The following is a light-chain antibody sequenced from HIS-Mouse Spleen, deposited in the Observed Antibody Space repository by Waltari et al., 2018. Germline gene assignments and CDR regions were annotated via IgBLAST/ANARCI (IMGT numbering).Light chain of an antibody. CDR1: SSDVGGYNY. J-gene: IGLJ2*01. Sequence: QSALTQPASVSGSPGPSITISCTGTSSDVGGYNYASWYQQHPGKAPKLMIYDVSNRPSGVSNRFSGSKSGNTASLTISGLQAEDEADYYCSSYTSSSTLVVFGGGTKLTVL. CDR2: DVS. V-gene: IGLV2-14*03. CDR3: SSYTSSSTLVV.